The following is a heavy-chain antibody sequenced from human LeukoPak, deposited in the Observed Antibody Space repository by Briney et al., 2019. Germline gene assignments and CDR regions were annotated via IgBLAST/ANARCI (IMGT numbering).Heavy chain of an antibody. J-gene: IGHJ5*02. Sequence: GGSLRLSCAASGFTFSSYAMSWVRQAPGKGLEWVANIGGSDGSTFYGDSVKGRFTISRDNSKNTLYLQMNSLRAEDTAVYYCARDRKVAAAGTFGFDPWGQGTLVTVSS. D-gene: IGHD6-13*01. CDR2: IGGSDGST. CDR3: ARDRKVAAAGTFGFDP. V-gene: IGHV3-23*01. CDR1: GFTFSSYA.